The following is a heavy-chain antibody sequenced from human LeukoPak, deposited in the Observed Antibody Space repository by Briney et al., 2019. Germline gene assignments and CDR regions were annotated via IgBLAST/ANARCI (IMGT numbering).Heavy chain of an antibody. Sequence: GGSLRLSCAASGFTFSSYAMSWVRQAPGKGLEWVSGISGSGGSTYYADSVKGRFTISRDNSKNTLYLQMNSLRVEDTAVYYCTKVIEVSGYGSPYFEDYWGQGTLVTVSS. V-gene: IGHV3-23*01. CDR1: GFTFSSYA. CDR3: TKVIEVSGYGSPYFEDY. CDR2: ISGSGGST. D-gene: IGHD5-12*01. J-gene: IGHJ4*02.